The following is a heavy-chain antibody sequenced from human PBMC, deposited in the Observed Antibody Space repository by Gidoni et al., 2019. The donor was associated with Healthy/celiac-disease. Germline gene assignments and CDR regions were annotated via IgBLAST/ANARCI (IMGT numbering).Heavy chain of an antibody. CDR2: IRYDGSNK. J-gene: IGHJ4*02. V-gene: IGHV3-30*02. CDR1: GFTFSSYG. Sequence: QVQLVESGGGVVQPGGSLRLSCAASGFTFSSYGMHWVRQAPGKGLEWVAFIRYDGSNKYYADSVKGRFTISRDNSKNTLYLQMNSLRAEDTAVYYCAKGAHYGGNAGFLEYWGQGTLVTVSS. CDR3: AKGAHYGGNAGFLEY. D-gene: IGHD4-17*01.